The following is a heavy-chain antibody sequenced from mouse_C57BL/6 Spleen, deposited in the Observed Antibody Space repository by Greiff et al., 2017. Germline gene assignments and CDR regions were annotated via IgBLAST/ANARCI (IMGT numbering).Heavy chain of an antibody. J-gene: IGHJ1*03. D-gene: IGHD1-1*01. V-gene: IGHV5-9*01. CDR2: ISGGGGNT. CDR3: AGDADYYGSSYDWYFGG. CDR1: GFTFSSYT. Sequence: EVKVEESGGGLVKPGGSLKLSCAASGFTFSSYTMSWVRQTPEKRLEWVANISGGGGNTYYPDSVKGRFTISRDNAKNTLYLQMSSLRSEDTALYYWAGDADYYGSSYDWYFGGWGTGTTVTVSS.